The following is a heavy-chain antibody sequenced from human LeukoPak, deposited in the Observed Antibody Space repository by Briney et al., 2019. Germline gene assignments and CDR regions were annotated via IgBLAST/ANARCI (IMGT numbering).Heavy chain of an antibody. V-gene: IGHV3-11*04. D-gene: IGHD4-17*01. CDR1: GFTFSDYY. J-gene: IGHJ4*02. CDR2: ISSSGSTI. CDR3: TRGSYGDYEY. Sequence: GGSLRLSCAASGFTFSDYYMRWLRQAPGKGLEWVSYISSSGSTIYYADSVRGRFTISRDNAQNSLYLQVNSLRAEDTAVYYCTRGSYGDYEYWGQGTLVTVSS.